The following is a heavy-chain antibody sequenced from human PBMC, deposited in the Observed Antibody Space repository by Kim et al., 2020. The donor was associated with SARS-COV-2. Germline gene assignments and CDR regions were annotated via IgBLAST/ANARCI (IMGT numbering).Heavy chain of an antibody. D-gene: IGHD6-13*01. V-gene: IGHV1-46*01. CDR3: ARAARQQLADFDY. Sequence: NYAQKFQGRVTMTRDTSTSTVYMELSSLKSEDTAVYYCARAARQQLADFDYWGQGTLVTVSS. J-gene: IGHJ4*02.